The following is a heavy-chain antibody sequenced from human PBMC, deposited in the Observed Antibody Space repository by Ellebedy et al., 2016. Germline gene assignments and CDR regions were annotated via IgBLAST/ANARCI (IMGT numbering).Heavy chain of an antibody. Sequence: GGSLRLXXVGSGFTFRSYWMHWVRQVPGKGLVWVSRINTDGTTTNYADSVKGRFTISRDNAKNVVSLQMINLRAGDAATYYCAKFEPYGSGSYGMDVWGQGTTVTVSS. CDR3: AKFEPYGSGSYGMDV. CDR2: INTDGTTT. V-gene: IGHV3-74*01. D-gene: IGHD3-10*01. CDR1: GFTFRSYW. J-gene: IGHJ6*02.